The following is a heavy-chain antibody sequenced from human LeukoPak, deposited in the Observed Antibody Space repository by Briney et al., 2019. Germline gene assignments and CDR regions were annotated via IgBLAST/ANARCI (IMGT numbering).Heavy chain of an antibody. J-gene: IGHJ4*02. V-gene: IGHV4-59*01. Sequence: SETLSLTCTVSGGSISSYYWSWIRQPPGKGLEWIGYIYYSGSTNYNPSLKSRVTISVDTSKNQFSLKLSSVTAADTAVYYCARVRYYDFWSGYERYFDYWGQGTLVTVSS. D-gene: IGHD3-3*01. CDR2: IYYSGST. CDR1: GGSISSYY. CDR3: ARVRYYDFWSGYERYFDY.